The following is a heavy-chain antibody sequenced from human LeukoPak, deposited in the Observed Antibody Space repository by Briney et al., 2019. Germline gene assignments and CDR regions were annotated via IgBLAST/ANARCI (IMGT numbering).Heavy chain of an antibody. CDR3: ARYRPWWLEDYYGMDV. Sequence: SETLSLTCTVSGGSISSSSYYWGWIRQPPGKGLEWIGSIYYSGSTYYNPSLKSRVSISVDTSKNQFSLKLSSVTAADTAVYYCARYRPWWLEDYYGMDVWGQGTTVTVSS. CDR1: GGSISSSSYY. D-gene: IGHD6-19*01. CDR2: IYYSGST. V-gene: IGHV4-39*07. J-gene: IGHJ6*02.